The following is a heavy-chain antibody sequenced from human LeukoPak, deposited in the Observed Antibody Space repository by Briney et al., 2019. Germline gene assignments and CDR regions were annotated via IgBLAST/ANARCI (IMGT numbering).Heavy chain of an antibody. CDR1: GVSFSGYY. CDR2: INHSGST. CDR3: ARCGPEVNSGYYYVADY. V-gene: IGHV4-34*01. D-gene: IGHD3-22*01. Sequence: KASETLSLTCAVYGVSFSGYYWSWIRQPPGKGLEWIGEINHSGSTNYNPSLKSRVTISVDTSKNQFSPKLSSVTAADTAVYYCARCGPEVNSGYYYVADYWGQGTLVTVSS. J-gene: IGHJ4*02.